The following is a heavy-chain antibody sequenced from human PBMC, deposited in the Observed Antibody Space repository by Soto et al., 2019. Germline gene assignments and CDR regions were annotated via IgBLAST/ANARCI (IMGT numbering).Heavy chain of an antibody. Sequence: PSETLSLTCGVSGYSISSGYYWGWIRQPPGKGLEWIASIFHSGSTYYNPSLKSRVTISVDTSKNQSSLKLSSVTAADTAVYYCARGLQYGGNSAYWGQGTLVTVSS. CDR3: ARGLQYGGNSAY. V-gene: IGHV4-38-2*01. D-gene: IGHD2-21*02. J-gene: IGHJ4*02. CDR2: IFHSGST. CDR1: GYSISSGYY.